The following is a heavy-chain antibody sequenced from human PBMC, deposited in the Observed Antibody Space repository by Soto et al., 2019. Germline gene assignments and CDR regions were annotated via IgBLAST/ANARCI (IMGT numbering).Heavy chain of an antibody. D-gene: IGHD2-21*02. CDR2: IFYSGST. CDR3: ARHPSDFWFDP. CDR1: GGSISSSSYF. Sequence: PSETLSLTCTVSGGSISSSSYFWGWIRQPPGKGLELIGSIFYSGSTYYNPSLKSRVTVFVDTSKNQFSLKLSSLTAADTAVYYCARHPSDFWFDPWGQGTLVTVSS. V-gene: IGHV4-39*01. J-gene: IGHJ5*02.